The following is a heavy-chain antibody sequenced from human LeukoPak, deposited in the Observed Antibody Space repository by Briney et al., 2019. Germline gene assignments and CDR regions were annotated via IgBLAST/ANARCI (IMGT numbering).Heavy chain of an antibody. Sequence: SESLSLTSTVSGGSISSSSYCWGWIRQPPGKGLEWIGSIYYSGSTYYNPSLKSRVTISVDTSKNQFSLKLSSVTAADTGVYYCARLISSAPISWGQGTLVTVSS. CDR2: IYYSGST. D-gene: IGHD6-6*01. J-gene: IGHJ4*02. V-gene: IGHV4-39*01. CDR1: GGSISSSSYC. CDR3: ARLISSAPIS.